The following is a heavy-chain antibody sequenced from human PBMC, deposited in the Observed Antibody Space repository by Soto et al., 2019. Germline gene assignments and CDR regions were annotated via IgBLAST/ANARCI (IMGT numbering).Heavy chain of an antibody. CDR3: ARKITMVRGVRDWFDP. CDR1: GGSISSSSYY. Sequence: ASETLSLTCTVSGGSISSSSYYWGWIRQPPGKGLEWIGSIYYSGSTYYNPSLKSRVTISVDTSKNQFSLKLSSVTAADTAVYYCARKITMVRGVRDWFDPWGQGTLVT. V-gene: IGHV4-39*01. D-gene: IGHD3-10*01. CDR2: IYYSGST. J-gene: IGHJ5*02.